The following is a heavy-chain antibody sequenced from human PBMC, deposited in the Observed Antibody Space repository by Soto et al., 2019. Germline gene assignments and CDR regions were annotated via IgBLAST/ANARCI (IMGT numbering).Heavy chain of an antibody. CDR1: GGSITTGGYY. CDR2: RYYSEST. V-gene: IGHV4-31*03. Sequence: SETLSLTCTVSGGSITTGGYYWSWIRQLPGKGLEWIGHRYYSESTYYNPSLKSRVSISLDTSKNQFSLKLSFVTAADTAMYYCARTKCSGGSCYSWSLDYWGQGTTVTVYS. CDR3: ARTKCSGGSCYSWSLDY. D-gene: IGHD2-15*01. J-gene: IGHJ4*02.